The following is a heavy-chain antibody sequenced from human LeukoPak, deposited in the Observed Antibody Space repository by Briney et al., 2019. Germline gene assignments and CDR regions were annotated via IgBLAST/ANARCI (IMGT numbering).Heavy chain of an antibody. D-gene: IGHD3-9*01. Sequence: SETLSLTCSVSGVSISSGSNYWGWIRQPPGKTLEWIGSIYSSGSTYYNPSLKSRVIILIDTAKNHFSLNLSSATAADTAVYYCARGQQSQYYDILTGYYINGPTQAGNAFDIWGQGTMVTVSS. CDR3: ARGQQSQYYDILTGYYINGPTQAGNAFDI. V-gene: IGHV4-39*07. CDR1: GVSISSGSNY. CDR2: IYSSGST. J-gene: IGHJ3*02.